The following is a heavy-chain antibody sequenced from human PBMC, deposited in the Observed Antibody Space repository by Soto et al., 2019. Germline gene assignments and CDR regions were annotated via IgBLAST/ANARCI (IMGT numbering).Heavy chain of an antibody. CDR2: IWYDGSNK. D-gene: IGHD3-22*01. CDR1: GFTFSSYG. Sequence: QVQLVESGGGVVQPGRSLRLSCAASGFTFSSYGMHWVRQAPGKGLEWVAVIWYDGSNKYYADSVKGRFTISRDNSKNTLYQQMNSLRAEDTAVYYCARGQDDSSGYYYVPVYFDYWGQGTLVTVSS. V-gene: IGHV3-33*01. CDR3: ARGQDDSSGYYYVPVYFDY. J-gene: IGHJ4*02.